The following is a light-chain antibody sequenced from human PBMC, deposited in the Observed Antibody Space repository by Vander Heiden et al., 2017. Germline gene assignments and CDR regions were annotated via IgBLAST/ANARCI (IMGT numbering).Light chain of an antibody. CDR2: DDG. CDR1: NNGGKS. J-gene: IGLJ2*01. Sequence: SVVLTQPPAVSVAPGQTARITCGGNNNGGKSVHWYQQKQGQDPVLIVYDDGDRPSGIPERFSGSNSGNTTTLTISRVEAGDEDDDYYQVWDNSSDHSVVFGGGTKLTVL. CDR3: QVWDNSSDHSVV. V-gene: IGLV3-21*02.